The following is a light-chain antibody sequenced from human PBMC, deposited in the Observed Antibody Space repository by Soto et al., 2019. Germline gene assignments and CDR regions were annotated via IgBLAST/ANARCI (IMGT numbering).Light chain of an antibody. CDR1: QSVRNNY. CDR3: QQYGSSPYT. V-gene: IGKV3-20*01. Sequence: EILLTQSPGTLSLSPGERATLSCRASQSVRNNYDAWYQQKPGQAPRLFIHGASGRATGIPDRFSGSGSGTDFTLTISRLEPEDFAVYYCQQYGSSPYTFGQGTKLEI. J-gene: IGKJ2*01. CDR2: GAS.